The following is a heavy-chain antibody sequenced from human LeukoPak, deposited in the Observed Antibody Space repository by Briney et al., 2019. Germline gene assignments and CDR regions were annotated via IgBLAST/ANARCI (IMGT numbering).Heavy chain of an antibody. Sequence: ASVKVSCKVSGYTLTELSMHWVRQAPGKGLEWMGGFDPEDGETIYAQKFQGRVTMTEDTSTDTAYMELSSLRSEDTAVYYCVRDCNNIRCSGARMDVWGQGTTVIVSS. D-gene: IGHD2/OR15-2a*01. CDR2: FDPEDGET. V-gene: IGHV1-24*01. CDR1: GYTLTELS. J-gene: IGHJ6*02. CDR3: VRDCNNIRCSGARMDV.